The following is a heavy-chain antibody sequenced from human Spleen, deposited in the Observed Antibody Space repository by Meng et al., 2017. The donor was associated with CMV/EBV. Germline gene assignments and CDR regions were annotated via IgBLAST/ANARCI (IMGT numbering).Heavy chain of an antibody. CDR3: ARGNFWSGYYNYIDY. D-gene: IGHD3-3*01. V-gene: IGHV3-30*04. Sequence: GESLKISCAASAFTFRSYRMHWVRQAPGKGLEWLAGISYDGSDTYYVDSVKGRFTIFRDNSKNTLSLQMDSLRAEDTAVYYCARGNFWSGYYNYIDYWGQGTLVTVSS. CDR2: ISYDGSDT. J-gene: IGHJ4*02. CDR1: AFTFRSYR.